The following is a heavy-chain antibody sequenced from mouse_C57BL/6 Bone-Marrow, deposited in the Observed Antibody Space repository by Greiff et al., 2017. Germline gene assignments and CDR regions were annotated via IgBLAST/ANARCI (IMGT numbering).Heavy chain of an antibody. V-gene: IGHV1-64*01. J-gene: IGHJ1*03. CDR3: ARYSSYWYFDV. CDR2: IHPNSGST. CDR1: GYTFTSYW. Sequence: VQLQQPGAELVKPGASVTLSCKASGYTFTSYWMHWVKQRPGQGLEWIGMIHPNSGSTNYNEKFKSKATLTVDKSSSTAYMQLSSLTSEDSAVYYCARYSSYWYFDVWGTGTTVTVSS. D-gene: IGHD1-1*01.